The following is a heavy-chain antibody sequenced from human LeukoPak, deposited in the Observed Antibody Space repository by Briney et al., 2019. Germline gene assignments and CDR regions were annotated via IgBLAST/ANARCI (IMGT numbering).Heavy chain of an antibody. CDR1: GDSISTNHW. Sequence: SETLSLTCAVSGDSISTNHWWSWVRQPPGKGLEWIGEVYHSGSTNYNPSLKSRVTISVDKSKNLFSLKLTSVTAADTAVYYCARDKRGYAFDIWGQGTMVTVSS. V-gene: IGHV4-4*02. D-gene: IGHD3-16*01. J-gene: IGHJ3*02. CDR3: ARDKRGYAFDI. CDR2: VYHSGST.